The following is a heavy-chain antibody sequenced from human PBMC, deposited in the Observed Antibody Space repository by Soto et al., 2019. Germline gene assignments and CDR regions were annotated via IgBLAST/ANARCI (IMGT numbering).Heavy chain of an antibody. D-gene: IGHD3-10*01. CDR3: ASSDYGSGSYSDYYMDV. V-gene: IGHV4-34*01. CDR1: GGSFSGYY. Sequence: SETLSLTCAVYGGSFSGYYWSWIRQPPGKGLEWIGEINHSGSTNYNPSLKSRVTILVDTSKNQFSLKLSSVTAADTAVYYCASSDYGSGSYSDYYMDVWGKGTTVTVSS. CDR2: INHSGST. J-gene: IGHJ6*03.